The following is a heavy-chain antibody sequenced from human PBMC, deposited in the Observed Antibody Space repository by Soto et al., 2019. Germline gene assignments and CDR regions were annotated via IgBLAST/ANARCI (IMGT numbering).Heavy chain of an antibody. CDR1: GGTFSSYA. Sequence: QVQLVQSGAEVKKPGSSVKVSCKASGGTFSSYAISWVRQAPGQGLEWMGGIIPIFGTANYAQKFQGRVTITADESTSTAYKELSSLRSEDTAVYYCARENIRRWLQGEFDYWGQGTLVTVSS. J-gene: IGHJ4*02. CDR3: ARENIRRWLQGEFDY. V-gene: IGHV1-69*01. D-gene: IGHD5-12*01. CDR2: IIPIFGTA.